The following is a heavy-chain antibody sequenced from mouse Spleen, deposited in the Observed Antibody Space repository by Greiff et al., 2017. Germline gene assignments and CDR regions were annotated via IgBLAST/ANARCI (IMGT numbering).Heavy chain of an antibody. J-gene: IGHJ4*01. V-gene: IGHV7-1*01. CDR2: SRNKANDYTT. CDR3: ARDLEDYDYAMDY. D-gene: IGHD2-4*01. Sequence: EVKVVESGGGLVQSGRSLRLSCATSGFTFSDFYMEWVRQAPGKGLEWIAASRNKANDYTTEYSASVKGRFIVSRDTSQSILYLQMNALRAEDTAIYYCARDLEDYDYAMDYWGQGTSVTVSS. CDR1: GFTFSDFY.